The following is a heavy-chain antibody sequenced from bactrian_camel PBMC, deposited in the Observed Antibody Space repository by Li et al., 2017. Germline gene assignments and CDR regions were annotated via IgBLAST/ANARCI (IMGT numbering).Heavy chain of an antibody. D-gene: IGHD3*01. CDR2: IDSDGST. V-gene: IGHV3S1*01. CDR3: AKRGVAERWVADFGY. CDR1: GYSLKSYC. J-gene: IGHJ6*01. Sequence: GGDLVRPGGSLTLSCEASGYSLKSYCMGWFRQAPGKKREGVAAIDSDGSTNYADSVKGRFTISRGSSKNMLYLQMNSLKSEDTALYYCAKRGVAERWVADFGYWGQGTQVTVS.